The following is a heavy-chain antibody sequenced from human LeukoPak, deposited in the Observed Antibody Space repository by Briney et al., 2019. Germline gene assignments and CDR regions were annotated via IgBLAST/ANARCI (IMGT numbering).Heavy chain of an antibody. CDR3: ARWGGIVVSDGGSFDY. CDR1: GFSFSTYS. J-gene: IGHJ4*02. Sequence: NPGGSLRLSCAASGFSFSTYSMNWVRQAPGKGLEWVSSITSSPTYIYYADSVKGRFTISRDNAKNSLYLQMNSLRAEDTAVYYCARWGGIVVSDGGSFDYWGQGTLVTVSS. CDR2: ITSSPTYI. D-gene: IGHD2-2*01. V-gene: IGHV3-21*01.